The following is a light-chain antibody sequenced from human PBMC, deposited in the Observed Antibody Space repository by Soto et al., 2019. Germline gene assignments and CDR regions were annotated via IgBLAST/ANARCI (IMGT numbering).Light chain of an antibody. CDR3: CAYTSSTTPL. V-gene: IGLV2-14*01. J-gene: IGLJ2*01. Sequence: QPVLTQPASVSGSPGQSITISGTGSSSDVGGYHYVSWYQQYPGEAPKRVISEVSNRPSGVSNRFSGSKSGNAASLTISGLQAEDEADYYCCAYTSSTTPLFGGGTKLTVL. CDR1: SSDVGGYHY. CDR2: EVS.